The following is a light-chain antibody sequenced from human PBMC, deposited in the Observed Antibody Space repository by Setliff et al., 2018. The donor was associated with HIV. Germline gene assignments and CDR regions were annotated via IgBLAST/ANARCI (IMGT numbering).Light chain of an antibody. CDR1: RSNLGSNT. J-gene: IGLJ1*01. Sequence: PPSASGTPGQTVTISCSGSRSNLGSNTVNWYQQLPGTAPKLLIYRNNQRPSGVPDRFSGSKSGTSASLAISGLQSEDEADYYCAAWDDSLTGSYVFGTGTKVTVL. CDR2: RNN. CDR3: AAWDDSLTGSYV. V-gene: IGLV1-44*01.